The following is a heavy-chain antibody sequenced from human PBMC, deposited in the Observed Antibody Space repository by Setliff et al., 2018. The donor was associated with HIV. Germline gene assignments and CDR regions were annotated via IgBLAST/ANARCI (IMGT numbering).Heavy chain of an antibody. Sequence: GGSLRLSCVVSGFTFSSYGMHWVRQAPGKGLEWVAVIWYDGSYEYYADSVKGRFTISRDNSKNTLYLQMNGLRAEDTAVYYCARDPFLAQGFWSGYYSDYWGQGTLVTVSS. J-gene: IGHJ4*02. CDR1: GFTFSSYG. D-gene: IGHD3-3*01. V-gene: IGHV3-30*19. CDR3: ARDPFLAQGFWSGYYSDY. CDR2: IWYDGSYE.